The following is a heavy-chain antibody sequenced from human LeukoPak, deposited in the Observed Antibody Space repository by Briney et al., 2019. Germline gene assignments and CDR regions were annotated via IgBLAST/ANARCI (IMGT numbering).Heavy chain of an antibody. D-gene: IGHD2-15*01. V-gene: IGHV3-33*06. Sequence: GGSLRLSCAASGFTFSSYGMHWVRQTPGKGLEWVAVIWYDGSNKYYADSVKGRFTISRDNSKNTLYLQMNSLRAEDTAVYYCAKDRPYCSGGSCYSEYFQHWGQGTLVTVSS. J-gene: IGHJ1*01. CDR3: AKDRPYCSGGSCYSEYFQH. CDR1: GFTFSSYG. CDR2: IWYDGSNK.